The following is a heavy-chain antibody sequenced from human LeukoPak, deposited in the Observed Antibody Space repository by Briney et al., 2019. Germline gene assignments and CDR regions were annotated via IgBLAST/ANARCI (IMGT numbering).Heavy chain of an antibody. J-gene: IGHJ4*02. CDR3: ARSLGSSGYQDY. D-gene: IGHD3-22*01. CDR2: INSDGSST. V-gene: IGHV3-74*01. Sequence: GGSLRLSCAASGFTFSSYWMHWVRQAPGKGLVWVSRINSDGSSTSYADSVKGRFTVSRDNAKNTVYLQMNSLRAEDTAVYYCARSLGSSGYQDYWGQGTLVTVSS. CDR1: GFTFSSYW.